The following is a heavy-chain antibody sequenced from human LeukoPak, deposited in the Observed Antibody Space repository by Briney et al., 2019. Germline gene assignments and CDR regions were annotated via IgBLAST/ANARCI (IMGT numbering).Heavy chain of an antibody. CDR3: AKDPYSGSYWGSYYFDY. CDR1: GFTFSSYA. V-gene: IGHV3-23*01. CDR2: ISGSGGST. D-gene: IGHD1-26*01. J-gene: IGHJ4*02. Sequence: GGSLRLSCAASGFTFSSYAMSWVRQAPGKGLEWVSAISGSGGSTYYADSVKGRFTISRDNSKNTLYLQMNSLRAEDTAVYYCAKDPYSGSYWGSYYFDYWGQGTLVTVSP.